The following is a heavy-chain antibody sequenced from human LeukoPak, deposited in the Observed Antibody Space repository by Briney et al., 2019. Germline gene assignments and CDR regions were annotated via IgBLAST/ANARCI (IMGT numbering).Heavy chain of an antibody. Sequence: ASVKVSCKASGYTFTSYDINWVRQATGQGLEWMGWMNPNSGNTGYAQKFQGRVAMTRNTSISTAYMELSSPRSEDTAVYYCARVGIVGATATIPLVVYYGMDVWGQGTTVTVSS. CDR1: GYTFTSYD. J-gene: IGHJ6*02. V-gene: IGHV1-8*01. CDR3: ARVGIVGATATIPLVVYYGMDV. D-gene: IGHD1-26*01. CDR2: MNPNSGNT.